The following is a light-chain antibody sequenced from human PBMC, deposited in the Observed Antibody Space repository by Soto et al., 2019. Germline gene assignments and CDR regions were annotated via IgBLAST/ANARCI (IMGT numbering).Light chain of an antibody. J-gene: IGLJ3*02. CDR3: SSYAGSNSFV. CDR2: EVS. CDR1: SSDVGHYNY. V-gene: IGLV2-8*01. Sequence: QSALTQPPSASGSPGQSVTISCTGTSSDVGHYNYVSWYQQHPGKAPKLMIYEVSKRPSGVPDRFSGSKSGNTASLTVSGLQAEDEADYYCSSYAGSNSFVFGGGTKVTVL.